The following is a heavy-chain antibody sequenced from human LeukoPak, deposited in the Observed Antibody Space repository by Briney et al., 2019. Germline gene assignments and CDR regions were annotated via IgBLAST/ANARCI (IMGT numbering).Heavy chain of an antibody. D-gene: IGHD3-10*01. V-gene: IGHV1-69*13. Sequence: SVKVSCKASGYTFTGYYMHWVRQAPGQGLEWMGGIIPIFGTANYAQKFQGRVTITADESTSTASMELSSLRSEDTAVYYCARAFYYGSGSYYNPNYFDYWGQGTLVTVSS. CDR3: ARAFYYGSGSYYNPNYFDY. CDR1: GYTFTGYY. CDR2: IIPIFGTA. J-gene: IGHJ4*02.